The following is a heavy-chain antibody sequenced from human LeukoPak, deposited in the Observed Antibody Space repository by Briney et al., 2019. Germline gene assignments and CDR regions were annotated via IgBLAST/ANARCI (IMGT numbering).Heavy chain of an antibody. CDR1: GFTFSSYA. CDR2: IRGSGGST. J-gene: IGHJ3*02. Sequence: GGSLRLSCAASGFTFSSYAMSWVRLAPGKGLEWVSNIRGSGGSTYYADSVKGRFTISRDNSNNTLCLQMNSLTVEDTALYYCAKPYYGSGSSPSDAFDIWGQGTLVTVSS. D-gene: IGHD3-10*01. CDR3: AKPYYGSGSSPSDAFDI. V-gene: IGHV3-23*01.